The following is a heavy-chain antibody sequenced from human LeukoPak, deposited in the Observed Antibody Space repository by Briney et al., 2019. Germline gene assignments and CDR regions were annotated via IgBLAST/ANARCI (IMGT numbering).Heavy chain of an antibody. CDR2: IYSGGST. Sequence: RGSLRLSCAASGFTVSSNYMSWVRQAPGKGLEWVSVIYSGGSTYYADSVKGRFTISRDNSKNTLYLQMNSLRAEDTAVYYCARDVRDGYSYRFDYWGQGTLVTVSS. V-gene: IGHV3-53*01. CDR3: ARDVRDGYSYRFDY. D-gene: IGHD5-24*01. CDR1: GFTVSSNY. J-gene: IGHJ4*02.